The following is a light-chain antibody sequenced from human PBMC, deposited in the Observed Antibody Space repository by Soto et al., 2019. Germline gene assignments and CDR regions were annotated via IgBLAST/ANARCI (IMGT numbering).Light chain of an antibody. CDR2: DAS. CDR1: QSISSW. Sequence: DIQMTQSPTTLPASVGDRVPITSRASQSISSWLAWYQQKPGKAPKLLSYDASSLESGVPSRFRGSGSGTEFTLTISSLKPDDFATYYCQQYNSYSWTFGQGTKVDI. V-gene: IGKV1-5*01. J-gene: IGKJ1*01. CDR3: QQYNSYSWT.